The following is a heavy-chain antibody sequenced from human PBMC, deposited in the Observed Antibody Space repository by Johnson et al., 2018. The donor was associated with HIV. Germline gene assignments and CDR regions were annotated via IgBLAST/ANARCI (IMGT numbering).Heavy chain of an antibody. CDR2: I. Sequence: VQLVESGGGLVQPGRSLRLSCAASAFPFDDHALHWVRQTPGKGLQWFSIILKGRFTISRDNAKNDLYLQMNSLRAEDTAVYYCAKVAVATAAGGVALDIWGPGTMVTVS. CDR1: AFPFDDHA. CDR3: AKVAVATAAGGVALDI. J-gene: IGHJ3*02. D-gene: IGHD6-13*01. V-gene: IGHV3-9*01.